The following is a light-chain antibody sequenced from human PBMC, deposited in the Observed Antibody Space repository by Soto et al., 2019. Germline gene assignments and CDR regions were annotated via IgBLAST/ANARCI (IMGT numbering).Light chain of an antibody. Sequence: EIVLTQSPATLSLSPGERATLSCRASQSVSNYLAWYQQKPGQAPRLLIYGASNRASGIPARFTGSGSGTDFTLTITSLEPEDFAVYYCQHRGEWPRTFGQGTKLEIK. V-gene: IGKV3-11*01. CDR2: GAS. CDR1: QSVSNY. J-gene: IGKJ2*01. CDR3: QHRGEWPRT.